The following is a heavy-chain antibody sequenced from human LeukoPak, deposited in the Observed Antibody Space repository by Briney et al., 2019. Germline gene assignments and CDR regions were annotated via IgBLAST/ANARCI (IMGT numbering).Heavy chain of an antibody. CDR1: GFTFSSYA. J-gene: IGHJ4*02. CDR3: ARVCRWELDY. Sequence: GGSLRLSCAASGFTFSSYAMHWVRQAPGKGLEYVSAISSNGGSTYYANSVKGRFTISRDNSKNTLYLQMGSLRAEDMAVYYCARVCRWELDYWGQGTLVTVSS. D-gene: IGHD1-26*01. V-gene: IGHV3-64*01. CDR2: ISSNGGST.